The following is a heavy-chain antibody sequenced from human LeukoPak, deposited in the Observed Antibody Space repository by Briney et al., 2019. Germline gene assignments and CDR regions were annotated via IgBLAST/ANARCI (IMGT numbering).Heavy chain of an antibody. J-gene: IGHJ4*02. D-gene: IGHD4-17*01. CDR3: AKVGTLAVTTEPYFDY. CDR1: GFTFSSYG. Sequence: GRSLRLSCAASGFTFSSYGMHWVRQAPGMGLEWVAVISFDGSNKYYAGSVKGRFTISRDNSKNTLYLQMNSLKAEDTAVYYCAKVGTLAVTTEPYFDYWGQGTLSPSPQ. CDR2: ISFDGSNK. V-gene: IGHV3-30*18.